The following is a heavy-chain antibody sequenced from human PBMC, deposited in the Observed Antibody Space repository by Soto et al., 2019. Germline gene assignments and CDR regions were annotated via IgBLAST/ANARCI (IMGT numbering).Heavy chain of an antibody. Sequence: EVQLVESGGGLVKPGGSLRLSCAASGFTFNNGWMSWVRQAPGKGLEWVGRIKSRIAGGTTDYSAPVQGRFTISRDDSKDTLYLQMNSLKTEDTAVYYCNTDSTQTCCDGGPCSSVQPKIHDSWGQGTLVTVSS. CDR2: IKSRIAGGTT. CDR1: GFTFNNGW. CDR3: NTDSTQTCCDGGPCSSVQPKIHDS. J-gene: IGHJ4*02. D-gene: IGHD2-15*01. V-gene: IGHV3-15*01.